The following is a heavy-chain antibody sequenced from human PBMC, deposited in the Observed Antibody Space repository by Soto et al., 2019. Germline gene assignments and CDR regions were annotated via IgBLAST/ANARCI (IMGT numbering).Heavy chain of an antibody. CDR3: ARDRDDSSGYPFDS. J-gene: IGHJ4*02. D-gene: IGHD3-22*01. Sequence: QVQLVQSGAEVKKPGASVKVSCKASGYTFTTYYMHWIRQAPGQGPEWMGIIDPRAGRTGYAQRFQGRVTLTSDTSTTTVYMELSSLRSDDTPIYYCARDRDDSSGYPFDSWGQGTLVTVSS. CDR1: GYTFTTYY. V-gene: IGHV1-46*01. CDR2: IDPRAGRT.